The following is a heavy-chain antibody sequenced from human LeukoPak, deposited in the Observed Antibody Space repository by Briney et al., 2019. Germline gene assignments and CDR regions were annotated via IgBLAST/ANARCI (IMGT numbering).Heavy chain of an antibody. CDR3: ARDSVAGYEVYFDY. Sequence: GGSLRLSCAASGFTFDDYAMHWVRQAPGKGLEWVSGISWNSGSIGYADSAKGRFTISRDNAKNSLYLQMNSLRAEDTAVYYCARDSVAGYEVYFDYWGQGTLVTVSS. V-gene: IGHV3-9*01. CDR1: GFTFDDYA. J-gene: IGHJ4*02. D-gene: IGHD5-12*01. CDR2: ISWNSGSI.